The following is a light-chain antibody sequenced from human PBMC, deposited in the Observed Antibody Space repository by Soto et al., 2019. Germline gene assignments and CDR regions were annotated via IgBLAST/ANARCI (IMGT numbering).Light chain of an antibody. CDR1: SSDVGGYNY. CDR3: SSQTSANTYV. J-gene: IGLJ1*01. CDR2: AVA. Sequence: QSVLTQPASVSGSPGQSITISCTGTSSDVGGYNYVSWYQQHPGKAPKLMIYAVADRPSGVPDRFSGSKSGNTASLTISGLQAEDEADYYCSSQTSANTYVFGTGTKVTVL. V-gene: IGLV2-14*01.